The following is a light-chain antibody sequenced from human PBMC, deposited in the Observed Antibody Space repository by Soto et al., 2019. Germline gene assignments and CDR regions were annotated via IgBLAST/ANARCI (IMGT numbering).Light chain of an antibody. Sequence: EIVLTQSPATLSLSPGERATLSCRASQSVSSYLAWYQQKAGQAPRLLIYDASNRATGIPARFSGSGSGTDFTLTISRLEAEDFAGYYCQQRSNWPRETFGQGTKLEIK. V-gene: IGKV3-11*01. J-gene: IGKJ2*01. CDR3: QQRSNWPRET. CDR1: QSVSSY. CDR2: DAS.